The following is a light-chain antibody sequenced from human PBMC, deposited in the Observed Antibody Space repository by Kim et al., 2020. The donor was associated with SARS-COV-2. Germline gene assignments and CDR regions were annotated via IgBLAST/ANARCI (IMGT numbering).Light chain of an antibody. V-gene: IGLV2-14*01. CDR1: SSDVGGYNY. Sequence: QSALTQPPSASGSPGQSITISCTGTSSDVGGYNYVSWYQQDPGKPPKLMIYDVNKRPSGVSSRFSGSKSGNTASLTISGLQAEDETDYYCSSYTSSGTVFGGGTKVTVL. J-gene: IGLJ1*01. CDR2: DVN. CDR3: SSYTSSGTV.